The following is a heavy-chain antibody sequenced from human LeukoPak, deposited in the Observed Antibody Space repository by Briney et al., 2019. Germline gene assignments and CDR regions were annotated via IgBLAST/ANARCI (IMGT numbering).Heavy chain of an antibody. D-gene: IGHD5-18*01. V-gene: IGHV3-9*03. CDR1: GFTFDDYA. J-gene: IGHJ4*02. Sequence: GRSLRLSCAASGFTFDDYAMHWVRQAPGKGLEWVSGISWNSDIIVYADSVKGRFTISRDNAKNSLYLQMNSLKTEDMAFYYCAKDYQRGYSYCYFDYWGQGTLVTVSS. CDR2: ISWNSDII. CDR3: AKDYQRGYSYCYFDY.